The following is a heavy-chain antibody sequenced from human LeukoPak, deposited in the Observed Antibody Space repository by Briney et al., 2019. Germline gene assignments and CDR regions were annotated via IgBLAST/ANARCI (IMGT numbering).Heavy chain of an antibody. V-gene: IGHV4-4*07. CDR2: ISNSGST. J-gene: IGHJ4*02. D-gene: IGHD1-26*01. Sequence: SETLSLTCTVSGGSISNYYWSWIRQPAGKGLEWIGRISNSGSTNYNLVHKSRVTMSVDTSKKQFSVRLSFVTAADTAMYYCAREAGASSFRPLDCWGQGVLVSVSS. CDR1: GGSISNYY. CDR3: AREAGASSFRPLDC.